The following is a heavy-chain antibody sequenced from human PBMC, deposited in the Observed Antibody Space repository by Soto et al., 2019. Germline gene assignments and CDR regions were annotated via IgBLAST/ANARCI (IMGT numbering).Heavy chain of an antibody. CDR1: GYILSNNITS. V-gene: IGHV6-1*01. CDR2: TYYRSKWYN. J-gene: IGHJ3*02. CDR3: AGEGYGDYGSGNFDI. D-gene: IGHD4-17*01. Sequence: SHPLXLTSATSGYILSNNITSSNCIMQSPSRFLEWLGRTYYRSKWYNDYAVYVKSRVIIKTHTSKNQFSLKMNSVTPVHTAVYYCAGEGYGDYGSGNFDIWGQGTMV.